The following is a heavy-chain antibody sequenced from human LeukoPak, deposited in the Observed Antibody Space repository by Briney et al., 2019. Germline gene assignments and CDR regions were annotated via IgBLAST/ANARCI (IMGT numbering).Heavy chain of an antibody. CDR3: EKANWVSNADAVW. V-gene: IGHV3-23*01. J-gene: IGHJ4*02. Sequence: GGSLRLSCAASGFSFSDYAMSWVRQAPVRGPEWVSRIRAGGETFYADSVKGRFTLSSGDSRNTVHLQLNNLRGEDTAKYYCEKANWVSNADAVWWGQGTQVTVSS. CDR1: GFSFSDYA. D-gene: IGHD1-1*01. CDR2: IRAGGET.